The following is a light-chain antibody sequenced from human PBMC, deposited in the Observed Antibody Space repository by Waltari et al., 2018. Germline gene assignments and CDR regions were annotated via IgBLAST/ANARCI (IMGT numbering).Light chain of an antibody. J-gene: IGLJ2*01. CDR3: CSYAGTYTHVV. CDR2: DVT. V-gene: IGLV2-11*01. Sequence: QSALTQPRSVSGSPGQSVTISCTGTSNDVGCYNYVSWYQHPPGKAPKLIIYDVTKRSSGVPDRFSGSKSGNTASLTISGLQAEDEADYYCCSYAGTYTHVVFGGGTKVTVL. CDR1: SNDVGCYNY.